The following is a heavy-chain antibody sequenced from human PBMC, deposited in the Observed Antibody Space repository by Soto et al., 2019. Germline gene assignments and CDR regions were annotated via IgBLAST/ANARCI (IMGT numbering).Heavy chain of an antibody. CDR1: GGSISSSSYY. V-gene: IGHV4-39*01. J-gene: IGHJ4*02. Sequence: PSETLSLTCTVSGGSISSSSYYWGWIRQPPGKGLEWIGSIYYSGSTYYNPSLKSRVTISVDTSKNQFSLKLSSVTAADTAVYYCARLGAGDYYFDYWGQGTLVTVSS. D-gene: IGHD7-27*01. CDR3: ARLGAGDYYFDY. CDR2: IYYSGST.